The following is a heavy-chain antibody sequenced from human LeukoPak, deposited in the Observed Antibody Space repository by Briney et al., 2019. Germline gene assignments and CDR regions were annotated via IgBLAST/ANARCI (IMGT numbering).Heavy chain of an antibody. D-gene: IGHD5-24*01. J-gene: IGHJ3*02. CDR3: ARERDEMATKKPGPAFDI. Sequence: SETLSLTCTVSGGSISSSSYYWGWIRQPPGKGLEWIGSIYYSGSTYYNPSLKSRVTISVDTSKNQFSLKLSSVTAADTAVYYCARERDEMATKKPGPAFDIWGQGTMVTVSS. CDR2: IYYSGST. V-gene: IGHV4-39*07. CDR1: GGSISSSSYY.